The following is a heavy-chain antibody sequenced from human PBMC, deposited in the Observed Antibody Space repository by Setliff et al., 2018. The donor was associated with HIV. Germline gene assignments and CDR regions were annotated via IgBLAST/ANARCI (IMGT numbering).Heavy chain of an antibody. CDR3: ARGVGPPSPLFHVDL. Sequence: ASVKVSCKASGVSFSSDAISWMRQAPGQGLEWMGQTIPVFGTANYAQKFQGGLTVTADESTSTAYMELNSLRSEDTAVYYCARGVGPPSPLFHVDLWGQGTLVT. CDR1: GVSFSSDA. CDR2: TIPVFGTA. D-gene: IGHD2-21*01. V-gene: IGHV1-69*13. J-gene: IGHJ5*02.